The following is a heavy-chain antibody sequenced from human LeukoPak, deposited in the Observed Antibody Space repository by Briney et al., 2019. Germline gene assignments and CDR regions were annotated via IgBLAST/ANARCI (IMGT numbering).Heavy chain of an antibody. J-gene: IGHJ6*02. CDR2: MQNNGNDK. CDR3: AKDQGILLWFGESSDYYGMDV. V-gene: IGHV3-30*02. CDR1: GFSISTYG. Sequence: PGGSLRLSCAASGFSISTYGIHWIRQAPGKGLEWVAFMQNNGNDKYYADSVKGRFTISRDNSKNTLYLQMNSLRAEDTAVYYCAKDQGILLWFGESSDYYGMDVWGQGTTVTVSS. D-gene: IGHD3-10*01.